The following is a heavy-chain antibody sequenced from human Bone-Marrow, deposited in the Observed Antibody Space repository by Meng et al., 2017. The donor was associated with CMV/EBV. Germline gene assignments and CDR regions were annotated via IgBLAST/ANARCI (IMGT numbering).Heavy chain of an antibody. V-gene: IGHV3-30*02. D-gene: IGHD1-26*01. CDR3: GTERPAGATALDH. J-gene: IGHJ5*02. Sequence: GGSLRLSCAASGFTFSSYGMHWVRQAPGKGLEWVAVIRYDGSNKYYADSVKGRFTISRDNSKNTLYLQMNSLRGEDTAVYYCGTERPAGATALDHWGQGTLVTVSS. CDR2: IRYDGSNK. CDR1: GFTFSSYG.